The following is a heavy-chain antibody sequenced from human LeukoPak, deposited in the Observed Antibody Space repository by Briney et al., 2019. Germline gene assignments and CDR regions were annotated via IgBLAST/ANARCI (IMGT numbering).Heavy chain of an antibody. CDR2: IYTSGST. CDR1: GGSISSGSYY. Sequence: SQTLSLTCTVSGGSISSGSYYWSWIRQPAGKGLEWIGRIYTSGSTNYNPSLKSRVTISVDTSKNHFPLKLSSVTAADTAVYYCARAQPNDFWSGYIDYWGQGTLVTVSS. V-gene: IGHV4-61*02. J-gene: IGHJ4*02. CDR3: ARAQPNDFWSGYIDY. D-gene: IGHD3-3*01.